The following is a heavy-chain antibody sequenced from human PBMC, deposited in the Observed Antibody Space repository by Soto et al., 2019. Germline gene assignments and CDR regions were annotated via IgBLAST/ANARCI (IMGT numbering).Heavy chain of an antibody. J-gene: IGHJ4*02. V-gene: IGHV4-34*01. CDR3: ARGPRYYYDSSGYRIFSYFDY. D-gene: IGHD3-22*01. CDR2: INQSGST. Sequence: SETLSLTCAVYGGSFSGYYWSWIRQPPGKGLEWIGEINQSGSTNYNPSLKSRVTISVDTSKNQFSQKLSSVTAADTAVYYCARGPRYYYDSSGYRIFSYFDYWGQGTLVTVSS. CDR1: GGSFSGYY.